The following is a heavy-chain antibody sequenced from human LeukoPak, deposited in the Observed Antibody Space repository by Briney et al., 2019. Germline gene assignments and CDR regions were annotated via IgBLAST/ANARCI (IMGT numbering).Heavy chain of an antibody. J-gene: IGHJ4*02. CDR2: INPNSGGT. D-gene: IGHD4-11*01. CDR3: ARDSNADYSDYYFDY. CDR1: GYTFNGYY. Sequence: GASVKVSCKASGYTFNGYYMHWVRQAPGHALEWMGRINPNSGGTNYAQKFQGRVTMTRDTSISTAYMELSRLRSDDTAVYYCARDSNADYSDYYFDYWGQGTLVTVSS. V-gene: IGHV1-2*06.